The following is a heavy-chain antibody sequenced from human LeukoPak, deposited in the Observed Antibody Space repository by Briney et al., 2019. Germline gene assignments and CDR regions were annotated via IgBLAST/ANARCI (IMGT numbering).Heavy chain of an antibody. CDR3: ARDFVGVAGTFGYYYYYMDV. CDR2: IYTSGST. CDR1: GGSISSGSYY. J-gene: IGHJ6*03. V-gene: IGHV4-61*02. Sequence: SETPSLTCTVSGGSISSGSYYWSWIRQPAGKGLEWIGRIYTSGSTNYNPSLKSRVTISVDTSKNQFSLKLSSVTAADTAVYYCARDFVGVAGTFGYYYYYMDVWGKGTTVTISS. D-gene: IGHD6-19*01.